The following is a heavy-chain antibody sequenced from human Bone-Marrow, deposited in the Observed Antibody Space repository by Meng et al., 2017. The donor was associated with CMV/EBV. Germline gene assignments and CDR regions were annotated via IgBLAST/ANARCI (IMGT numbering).Heavy chain of an antibody. CDR3: ATSITIFGVPS. V-gene: IGHV3-21*01. CDR2: ISSSSSYI. J-gene: IGHJ5*02. D-gene: IGHD3-3*01. Sequence: GESLKISCAASGFTFSSYSMNWVRQAPGKGLEWVSSISSSSSYIYYADSVKGRFTISRDNAKNSLYLQMNSLRAEDTAVYYCATSITIFGVPSWGQGTRVTVSS. CDR1: GFTFSSYS.